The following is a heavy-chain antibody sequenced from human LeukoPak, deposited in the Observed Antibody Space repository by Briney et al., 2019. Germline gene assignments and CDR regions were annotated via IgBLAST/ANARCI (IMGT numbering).Heavy chain of an antibody. J-gene: IGHJ4*02. CDR3: ARLRSSPDRYYLDY. CDR2: IYTSGGT. D-gene: IGHD3-16*02. V-gene: IGHV4-4*09. Sequence: SETLSLTCTVSGDSISSYYWSWIRQPPGKGLEWIGYIYTSGGTNYIPSLKGRVTISIDTSKNQFSLKLSSVTAADSAVYYCARLRSSPDRYYLDYWGQGTLVTVSS. CDR1: GDSISSYY.